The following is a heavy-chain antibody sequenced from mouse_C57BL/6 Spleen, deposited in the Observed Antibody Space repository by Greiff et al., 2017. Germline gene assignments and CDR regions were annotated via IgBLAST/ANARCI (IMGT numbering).Heavy chain of an antibody. Sequence: QVQLQQPGAELVKPGASVKLSCKASGYTFTSYWMHWVKQRPGRGLECIGRIDPNSGGTKYNEKFKGKDTLTVDKPTSTAYMQLSSQTSEDSAIYYCASFGDYGSSYDFDYWGQGTTLTVSS. V-gene: IGHV1-72*01. J-gene: IGHJ2*01. D-gene: IGHD1-1*01. CDR1: GYTFTSYW. CDR2: IDPNSGGT. CDR3: ASFGDYGSSYDFDY.